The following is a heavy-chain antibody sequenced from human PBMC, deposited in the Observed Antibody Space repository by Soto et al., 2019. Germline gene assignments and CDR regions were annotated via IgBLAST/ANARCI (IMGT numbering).Heavy chain of an antibody. V-gene: IGHV3-23*01. J-gene: IGHJ6*02. CDR2: ITGSGGST. Sequence: GGSLRLSCVASGFTFSSYAMSLVRQAPGKGLEWVSAITGSGGSTYFADSVKGRFTISRDNSMDTLYLQMNSLRAEDTAVYYCAKAGGYSGYVSYYGMDVWGQGPTVTVSS. D-gene: IGHD5-12*01. CDR3: AKAGGYSGYVSYYGMDV. CDR1: GFTFSSYA.